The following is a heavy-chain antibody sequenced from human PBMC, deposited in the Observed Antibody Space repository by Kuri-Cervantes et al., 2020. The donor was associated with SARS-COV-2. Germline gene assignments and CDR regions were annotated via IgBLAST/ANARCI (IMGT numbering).Heavy chain of an antibody. CDR3: AKAALGYCSGGSCYNNWFDP. J-gene: IGHJ5*02. Sequence: GESLKISCAASGFKFSRTDMHWVRQAPGKGLEWVAFISYDGNNKKCIASGKGRFTISRDNSKNTLYLQMNSLRAEDTAVYYCAKAALGYCSGGSCYNNWFDPWGQGTLVTVSS. V-gene: IGHV3-30*18. CDR1: GFKFSRTD. CDR2: ISYDGNNK. D-gene: IGHD2-15*01.